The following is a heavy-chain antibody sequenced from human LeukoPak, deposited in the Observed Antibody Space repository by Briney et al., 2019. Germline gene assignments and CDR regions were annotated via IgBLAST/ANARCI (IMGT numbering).Heavy chain of an antibody. D-gene: IGHD3-22*01. V-gene: IGHV3-30*18. J-gene: IGHJ4*02. CDR3: AKVAYYYDSSGYSAFDY. CDR1: GFTFSSYG. Sequence: GRSLRLSCAASGFTFSSYGMHWVRQAPGKGLEWVAVISYDGSNKYYADSVKGRFTISRDNSKNTLYLQMNSLRAEDTAVYYCAKVAYYYDSSGYSAFDYWGQGTLVTVSS. CDR2: ISYDGSNK.